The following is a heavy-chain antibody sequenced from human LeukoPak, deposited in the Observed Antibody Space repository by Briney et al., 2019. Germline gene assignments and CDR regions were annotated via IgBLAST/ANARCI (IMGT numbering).Heavy chain of an antibody. CDR1: GGSISSGSYY. V-gene: IGHV4-61*02. CDR3: ARDYSYSSGWSTGVYYYYYMDV. D-gene: IGHD6-19*01. CDR2: IYTSGST. Sequence: SETLSLTCTVSGGSISSGSYYWSWIRQPAGKGLEWIGRIYTSGSTNYNPSLKSRVTISVDTSKNQFSLKLSSVTAADTAVYYCARDYSYSSGWSTGVYYYYYMDVWGKGTTVTISS. J-gene: IGHJ6*03.